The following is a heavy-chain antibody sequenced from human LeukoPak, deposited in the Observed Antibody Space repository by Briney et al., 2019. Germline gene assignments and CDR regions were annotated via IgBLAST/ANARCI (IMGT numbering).Heavy chain of an antibody. CDR2: IYYSGST. Sequence: SETLSLTCIVSGGSISSYYWSWIRQPPGKGLEWIGYIYYSGSTNYNPSLKSRVTISVDTSKNQFSLKLSSVTAADTAVYYCVRASTSSSGYLRYYFDYWGQGTLVTVSS. CDR1: GGSISSYY. V-gene: IGHV4-59*01. CDR3: VRASTSSSGYLRYYFDY. J-gene: IGHJ4*02. D-gene: IGHD6-19*01.